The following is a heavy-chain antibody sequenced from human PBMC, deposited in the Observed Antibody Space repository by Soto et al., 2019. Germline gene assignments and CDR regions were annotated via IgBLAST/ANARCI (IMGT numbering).Heavy chain of an antibody. CDR1: GGSISSTSYY. V-gene: IGHV4-39*01. Sequence: QLQLQESGPGLVKPSETLSLSCTVSGGSISSTSYYWGWIRQPPGKGLEWIGSIYYSGSTYYNASLKSRVTISVDTSKNQFSLKLSSVTAADTAVYYCAGLKYYHTSDYLVNWGQGTRVTVSS. CDR2: IYYSGST. D-gene: IGHD3-22*01. CDR3: AGLKYYHTSDYLVN. J-gene: IGHJ4*02.